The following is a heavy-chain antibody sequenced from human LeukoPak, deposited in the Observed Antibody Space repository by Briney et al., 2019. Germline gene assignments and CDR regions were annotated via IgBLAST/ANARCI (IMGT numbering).Heavy chain of an antibody. V-gene: IGHV3-53*01. Sequence: PGGSLRLSCAASGFTVSSNYMSWVRQAPGKGLEWVSVIYSGGSTYYADSVKGRFTISRDNPKNTLYLQMNSLRAEDTAVYYCARDLRGSSSYHYYYYMDVWGKGTTVTVSS. CDR3: ARDLRGSSSYHYYYYMDV. J-gene: IGHJ6*03. CDR1: GFTVSSNY. CDR2: IYSGGST. D-gene: IGHD6-6*01.